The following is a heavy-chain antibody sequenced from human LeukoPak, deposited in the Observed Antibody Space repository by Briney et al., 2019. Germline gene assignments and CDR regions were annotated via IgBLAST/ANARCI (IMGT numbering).Heavy chain of an antibody. CDR2: INAGNGNT. CDR1: GYTFTSYA. D-gene: IGHD3-3*01. CDR3: ARGVDPRFLEWLIQLDY. Sequence: ASVKVSCKASGYTFTSYAMHWVRQAPGQRLEWMGWINAGNGNTKYSQKFQGRVTITRDTSASTACMELSSLRSEDTAVYYCARGVDPRFLEWLIQLDYWGQGTLVTVSS. J-gene: IGHJ4*02. V-gene: IGHV1-3*01.